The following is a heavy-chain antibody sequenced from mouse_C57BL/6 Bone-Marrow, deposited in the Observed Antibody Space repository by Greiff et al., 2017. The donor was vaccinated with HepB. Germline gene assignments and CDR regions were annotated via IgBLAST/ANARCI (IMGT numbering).Heavy chain of an antibody. CDR3: TTWGWLRQGFDY. CDR1: GFNIKDDY. CDR2: IDPENGDT. Sequence: EVQLQQSGAELVRPGASVKLSCTASGFNIKDDYMHWVKQRPEQGLEWIGWIDPENGDTEYASKFQGKATITADTSSNTAYLQLSSLTSEDTAVYYCTTWGWLRQGFDYWGQGTTLTVSS. V-gene: IGHV14-4*01. D-gene: IGHD2-2*01. J-gene: IGHJ2*01.